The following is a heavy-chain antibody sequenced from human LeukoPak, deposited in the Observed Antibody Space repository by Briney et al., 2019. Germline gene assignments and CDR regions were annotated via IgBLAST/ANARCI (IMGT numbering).Heavy chain of an antibody. CDR2: IYCSGST. D-gene: IGHD1-14*01. V-gene: IGHV4-39*07. Sequence: SETLSLTCTVSGGSISSSSYYWGWIRQPPGKGLEWIGSIYCSGSTYYNPSLKSRVTISVDTSKNQFSLKLSSVTAADTAVYYCARPGPDGDYWGQGTLVTVSS. J-gene: IGHJ4*02. CDR3: ARPGPDGDY. CDR1: GGSISSSSYY.